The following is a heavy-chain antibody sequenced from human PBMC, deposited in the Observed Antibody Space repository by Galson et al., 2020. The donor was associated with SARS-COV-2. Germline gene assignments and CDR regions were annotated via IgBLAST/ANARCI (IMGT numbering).Heavy chain of an antibody. CDR3: AHYYTTLGVVTRPVYFDY. V-gene: IGHV2-5*01. CDR2: IYWNDDK. D-gene: IGHD3-3*01. J-gene: IGHJ4*02. Sequence: SGPTLVKPTQTLTLTCTFSGFSVTSTGEGVGWIRQPPGKALEWLALIYWNDDKGYTPSLRSRLTITKDTSKNQVVLTMTNMDPVDTATYYCAHYYTTLGVVTRPVYFDYWGQGTVVTVSS. CDR1: GFSVTSTGEG.